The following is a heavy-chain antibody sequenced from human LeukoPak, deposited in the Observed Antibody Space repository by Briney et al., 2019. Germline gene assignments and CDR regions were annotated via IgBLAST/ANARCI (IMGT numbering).Heavy chain of an antibody. CDR3: ARGYFDWLSSHSFDY. D-gene: IGHD3-9*01. V-gene: IGHV4-59*01. CDR2: IYYSGST. CDR1: GGSISSYY. Sequence: SETLSLTCTVSGGSISSYYWSWIRQPPEKGRELIGYIYYSGSTNYNPSLKSRVTISVDTSKNQFSLKLSSVTAADTAGYYCARGYFDWLSSHSFDYWGQGTLVTVSS. J-gene: IGHJ4*02.